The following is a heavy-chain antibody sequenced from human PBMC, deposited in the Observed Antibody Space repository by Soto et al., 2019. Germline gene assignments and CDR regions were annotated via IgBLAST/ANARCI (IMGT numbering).Heavy chain of an antibody. V-gene: IGHV1-2*02. CDR1: GYTFSDYY. J-gene: IGHJ4*02. D-gene: IGHD1-1*01. CDR3: AREPATAKPEGVDF. Sequence: ASVKVTCKASGYTFSDYYIHWVRQAPGQGLEWMGWINPNSGGTKYAPKFQGGVTMTRDTSITTAYMELSRLRSGDTAVYYCAREPATAKPEGVDFWGQGTLVTVSS. CDR2: INPNSGGT.